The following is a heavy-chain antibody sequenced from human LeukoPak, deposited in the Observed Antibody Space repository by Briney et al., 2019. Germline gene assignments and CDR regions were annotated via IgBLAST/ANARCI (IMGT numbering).Heavy chain of an antibody. CDR3: ARGEVGATDYFDY. D-gene: IGHD1-26*01. CDR1: GFIFSSYE. Sequence: GGSLRLSCAASGFIFSSYEMNWVRQAPGKGLEWLSYISSSSSTIYYADSMKGRFTVSPDNAKSSLYLQMSSLRAEDTAVYYCARGEVGATDYFDYWGQGTLVTVSS. J-gene: IGHJ4*02. CDR2: ISSSSSTI. V-gene: IGHV3-48*03.